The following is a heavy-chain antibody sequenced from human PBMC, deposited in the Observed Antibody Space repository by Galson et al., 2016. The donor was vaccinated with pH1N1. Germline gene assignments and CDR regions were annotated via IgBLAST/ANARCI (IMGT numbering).Heavy chain of an antibody. CDR3: KINNWNHGNGDYNSDMDV. V-gene: IGHV3-30*02. CDR2: IEHDGTEK. J-gene: IGHJ6*02. Sequence: SLSLSWCSVWIHIQSLWHVLGPPGCRQGAEWVAFIEHDGTEKYNVDSVKGRFTVSRDNSKNTLYMQMNYLRPDDTAVYYCKINNWNHGNGDYNSDMDVWGQGTTVTVSS. D-gene: IGHD1-14*01. CDR1: IHIQSLW.